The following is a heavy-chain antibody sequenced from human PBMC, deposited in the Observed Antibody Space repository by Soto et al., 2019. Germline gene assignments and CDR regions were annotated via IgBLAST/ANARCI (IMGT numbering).Heavy chain of an antibody. CDR3: ARDSVGYPDAFDI. J-gene: IGHJ3*02. D-gene: IGHD5-12*01. CDR1: GFTFSSYS. CDR2: ISRSSTI. V-gene: IGHV3-48*01. Sequence: GGSLRLSCAASGFTFSSYSMNWVRQAPGKGLEWVSYISRSSTIYYADSVKGRFTISRDNAKNSLYLQMNSLRAEDTAVYYCARDSVGYPDAFDIWGQGTMVTVSS.